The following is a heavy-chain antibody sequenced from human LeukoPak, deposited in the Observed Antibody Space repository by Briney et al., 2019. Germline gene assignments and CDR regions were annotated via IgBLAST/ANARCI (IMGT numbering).Heavy chain of an antibody. V-gene: IGHV5-51*01. CDR3: ARQCCGIAAAGHWFDP. CDR1: GYSFNSYW. J-gene: IGHJ5*02. CDR2: IYPGGSDT. D-gene: IGHD6-13*01. Sequence: GESLKISCKGSGYSFNSYWIGWVRRMPGKGLEWMGIIYPGGSDTRYSPSFQGQVTISADKSISTAYLQWSSLKASDTAMYYCARQCCGIAAAGHWFDPWGQGTLVTVSS.